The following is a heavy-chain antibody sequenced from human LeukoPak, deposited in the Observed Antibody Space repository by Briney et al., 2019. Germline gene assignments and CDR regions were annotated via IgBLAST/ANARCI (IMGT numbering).Heavy chain of an antibody. CDR3: ATFVGTGNDN. CDR2: ISAYNGDT. CDR1: GYTFTNYG. D-gene: IGHD7-27*01. Sequence: ASVKVSCKASGYTFTNYGISWVRQAPGQGLEWMGWISAYNGDTNYAQNLQGRVTMTTDTSTTTAYMELSGLRSQDTAVYYCATFVGTGNDNWGQGTLITVSS. J-gene: IGHJ4*02. V-gene: IGHV1-18*01.